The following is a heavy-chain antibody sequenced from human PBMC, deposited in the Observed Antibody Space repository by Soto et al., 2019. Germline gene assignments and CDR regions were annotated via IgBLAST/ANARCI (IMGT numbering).Heavy chain of an antibody. V-gene: IGHV1-69*13. CDR2: LIAMLGTP. D-gene: IGHD5-18*01. CDR3: ARGAMANFDY. J-gene: IGHJ4*02. Sequence: ASVKVSCKASGGTFGSHGIAWVRQAPGQGLEWMGGLIAMLGTPTYARKVQGRATITADESLTSSYLELGSLRSEDTAVYFCARGAMANFDYWGQGTVVTVSS. CDR1: GGTFGSHG.